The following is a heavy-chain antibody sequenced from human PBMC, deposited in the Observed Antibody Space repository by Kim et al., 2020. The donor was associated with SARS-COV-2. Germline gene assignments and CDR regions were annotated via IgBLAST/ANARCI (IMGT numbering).Heavy chain of an antibody. D-gene: IGHD3-10*01. CDR1: GDSISNFHYY. Sequence: SETLSLTCAVSGDSISNFHYYWGWIRQPPGKGLEWIGSMYFSGNSNYNPSLKSRVTISVDTSQNQFSLKLNSVTATDTAIYYCARRVYYGSGTYNNYFDPWSQGTLLTVSS. V-gene: IGHV4-39*01. CDR3: ARRVYYGSGTYNNYFDP. CDR2: MYFSGNS. J-gene: IGHJ5*02.